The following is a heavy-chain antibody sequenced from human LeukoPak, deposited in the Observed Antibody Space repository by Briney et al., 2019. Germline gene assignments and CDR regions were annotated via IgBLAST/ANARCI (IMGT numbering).Heavy chain of an antibody. CDR3: ARALVVTALKVSSWFDP. J-gene: IGHJ5*02. D-gene: IGHD2-21*02. CDR2: ISAYNGNT. Sequence: VASVKVSCKASGYTFTSYGISWVRQAPGQGLEWMGWISAYNGNTNYAQKLQGRVTMTTDTSTSTAYMELRSLRSDDTAVYYCARALVVTALKVSSWFDPWGQGTLVTVSS. CDR1: GYTFTSYG. V-gene: IGHV1-18*01.